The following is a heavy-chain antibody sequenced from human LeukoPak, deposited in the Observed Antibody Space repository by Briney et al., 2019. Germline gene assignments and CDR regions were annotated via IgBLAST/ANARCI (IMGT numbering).Heavy chain of an antibody. D-gene: IGHD3-10*01. CDR1: GFTFSSYS. CDR3: ARDNPPLLWFGGYMDV. Sequence: GGSLRLSCAASGFTFSSYSMNWVRQAPGKGLEWVSSISSSSISSSSSSRYYADSVKGRFTISRDNAKNSLYLQMNSLRAEDTAVYYCARDNPPLLWFGGYMDVWGKGTTVTISS. CDR2: ISSSSISSSSSSR. J-gene: IGHJ6*03. V-gene: IGHV3-21*01.